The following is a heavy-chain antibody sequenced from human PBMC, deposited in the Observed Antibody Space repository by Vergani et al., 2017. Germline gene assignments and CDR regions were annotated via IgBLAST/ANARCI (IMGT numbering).Heavy chain of an antibody. CDR3: AIGQCGYGDYFVY. V-gene: IGHV1-69*18. CDR2: IIPIFGTA. J-gene: IGHJ4*02. CDR1: GGNFSSYA. D-gene: IGHD5-12*01. Sequence: QVQLVQSGAEVKKPGASVKVSCKAPGGNFSSYAISWVRQAPGQGLEWMGRIIPIFGTANYAQKFHGRVTITADESTSTAYMELSSLRAEDTAVYYCAIGQCGYGDYFVYWCQGSLVTVAS.